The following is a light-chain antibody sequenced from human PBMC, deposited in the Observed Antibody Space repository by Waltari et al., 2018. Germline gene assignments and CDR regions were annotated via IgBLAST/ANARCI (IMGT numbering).Light chain of an antibody. V-gene: IGLV2-14*01. J-gene: IGLJ1*01. CDR3: SSFTTSSTQV. CDR1: SRDVGAYHY. CDR2: EVS. Sequence: QSALTQPASVSGSPGPSITIPCTGTSRDVGAYHYVSWYQLYPGKAPKLMIFEVSNRPSGASIRFSGSKSGNTASLTISGLLPEDEADYYCSSFTTSSTQVFGTGTKVTVL.